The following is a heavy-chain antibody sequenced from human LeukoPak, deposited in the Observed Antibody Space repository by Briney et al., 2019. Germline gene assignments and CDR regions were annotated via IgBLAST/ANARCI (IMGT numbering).Heavy chain of an antibody. J-gene: IGHJ4*02. CDR2: ISSSGSTI. CDR3: ARQGYSSSWFAFDY. D-gene: IGHD6-13*01. CDR1: GFTFSNYE. Sequence: GGSLRLSCAASGFTFSNYEMNWVRQAPGKGLEWVSYISSSGSTIYYADSAKGRFTISRDNAKNSLYLQMNSLRAEDTAVYYCARQGYSSSWFAFDYWGQGTLVTVSS. V-gene: IGHV3-48*03.